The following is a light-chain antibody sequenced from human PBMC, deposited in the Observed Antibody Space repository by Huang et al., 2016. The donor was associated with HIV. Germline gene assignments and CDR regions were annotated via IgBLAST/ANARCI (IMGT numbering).Light chain of an antibody. V-gene: IGKV1-5*03. CDR1: QSVGTW. Sequence: DIQMTQSSATLSASVGDRVTITCRASQSVGTWLAWYQQKPGKAPNLLIYEASTLESGVPSSFIGGGSGTEFTLTINSLQPDDFATYYCQHYNSFPWTFGQGTKVEVK. CDR2: EAS. J-gene: IGKJ1*01. CDR3: QHYNSFPWT.